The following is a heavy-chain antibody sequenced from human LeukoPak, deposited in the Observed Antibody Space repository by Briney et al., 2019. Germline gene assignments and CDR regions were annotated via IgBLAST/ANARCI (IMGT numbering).Heavy chain of an antibody. Sequence: SETLSLTCTVSGGSISNYCWSWVRQSPGKRLEWIGYIYTSGTTDYNPSLKSRVTMSVDTSKNQVSMELMSLTAADTAVYYCATSYDVKTAPYDLWGQGTLVTVSS. V-gene: IGHV4-4*09. CDR1: GGSISNYC. J-gene: IGHJ5*02. CDR3: ATSYDVKTAPYDL. CDR2: IYTSGTT. D-gene: IGHD3-3*01.